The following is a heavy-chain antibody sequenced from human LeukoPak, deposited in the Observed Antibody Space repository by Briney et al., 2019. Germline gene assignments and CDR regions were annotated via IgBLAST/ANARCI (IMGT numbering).Heavy chain of an antibody. CDR3: AKGDSSSLFNWFDP. CDR2: ISWNSGSI. CDR1: GFTFDDYA. D-gene: IGHD6-13*01. V-gene: IGHV3-9*03. Sequence: GGSLRLSCAASGFTFDDYARHWVRRAPGKGVGWVSGISWNSGSIRYADSVKGRFTISRDNAKNSLYLQMNSLRAEDMALYYCAKGDSSSLFNWFDPWGQGTLVTVSS. J-gene: IGHJ5*02.